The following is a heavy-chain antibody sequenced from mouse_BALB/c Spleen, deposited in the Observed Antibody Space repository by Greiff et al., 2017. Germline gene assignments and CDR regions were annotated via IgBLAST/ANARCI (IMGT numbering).Heavy chain of an antibody. CDR3: ARSIPDYGSSYNYAMDY. D-gene: IGHD1-1*01. CDR2: INPYNDGT. Sequence: EVQLQQSGPELVKPGASVKMSCKASGYTFTSYVMHWVKQKPGQGLEWIGYINPYNDGTKYNEKFKGKATLTSDKSSSTAYMELSSLTSEDSAVYYCARSIPDYGSSYNYAMDYWGQGTSVTVSS. V-gene: IGHV1-14*01. CDR1: GYTFTSYV. J-gene: IGHJ4*01.